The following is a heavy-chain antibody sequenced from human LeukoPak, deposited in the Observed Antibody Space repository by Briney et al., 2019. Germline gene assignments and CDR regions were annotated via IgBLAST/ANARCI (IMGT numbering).Heavy chain of an antibody. V-gene: IGHV3-48*04. Sequence: GGSLRLSCTVSGFTFSFYGMHWVRRAPGKGLEWVSYISSSGSTIYYADSVKGRFTISRDNAKNSLYLQMNSLRAEDTAVYYCARGGYDYVWGSYHSPSSDYWGQGTLVTVSS. CDR2: ISSSGSTI. D-gene: IGHD3-16*02. CDR1: GFTFSFYG. CDR3: ARGGYDYVWGSYHSPSSDY. J-gene: IGHJ4*02.